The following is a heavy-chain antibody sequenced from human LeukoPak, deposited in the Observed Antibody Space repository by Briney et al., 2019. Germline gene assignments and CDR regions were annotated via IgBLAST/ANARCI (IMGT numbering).Heavy chain of an antibody. J-gene: IGHJ4*02. D-gene: IGHD3-22*01. CDR1: GGSISSSSYY. V-gene: IGHV4-39*07. CDR2: IYYSGST. Sequence: PSETLSLTCTVSGGSISSSSYYWGWIRQPPGKGLEWIGSIYYSGSTYYNPSLKSRVTISVDTSKNQFSLKLSSVTAADTAVYYCARDAYYYVSSGYYGGFDYWGQGTLVTVSS. CDR3: ARDAYYYVSSGYYGGFDY.